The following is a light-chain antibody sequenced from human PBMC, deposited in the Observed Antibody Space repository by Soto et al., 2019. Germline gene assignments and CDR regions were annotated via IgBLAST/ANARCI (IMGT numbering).Light chain of an antibody. CDR1: NSDVGGYNY. V-gene: IGLV2-14*01. J-gene: IGLJ1*01. CDR2: EVF. Sequence: QSVLTQPASVSGSPGQSITIPCTGTNSDVGGYNYVSWYQHHPGKAPKLMIYEVFNRPSGVSSRFSGSKSGSTASLTISGLQAEAEADYYCSSYTTTNTLYVFGTGTKVHRP. CDR3: SSYTTTNTLYV.